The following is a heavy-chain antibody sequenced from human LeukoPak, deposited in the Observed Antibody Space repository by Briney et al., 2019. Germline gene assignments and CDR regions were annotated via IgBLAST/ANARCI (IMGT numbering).Heavy chain of an antibody. V-gene: IGHV3-23*01. CDR2: ISGSGDST. CDR3: AKSSSGWY. J-gene: IGHJ4*02. Sequence: GGSLRLSCAASGFTFSSYAMSWVRQAPGKGLEWVSSISGSGDSTWYADSVKGRFTISRDNSKNTLYLQVNSLRAGDTAVYYCAKSSSGWYWGQGTLVTVSS. D-gene: IGHD6-19*01. CDR1: GFTFSSYA.